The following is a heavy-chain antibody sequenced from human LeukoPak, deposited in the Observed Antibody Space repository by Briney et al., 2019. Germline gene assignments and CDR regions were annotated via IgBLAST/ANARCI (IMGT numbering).Heavy chain of an antibody. CDR3: ARGLRYSSSCLHY. V-gene: IGHV1-2*02. D-gene: IGHD6-13*01. Sequence: ASVKVSCKASGYTFTGYYMHWVRQAPGQGLEWMGWVNPNSGGTNYAQKFQGRVTMTRDTSISTAYMELSRLRSDDTAVYYCARGLRYSSSCLHYWGQGTLVTVSS. CDR1: GYTFTGYY. J-gene: IGHJ4*02. CDR2: VNPNSGGT.